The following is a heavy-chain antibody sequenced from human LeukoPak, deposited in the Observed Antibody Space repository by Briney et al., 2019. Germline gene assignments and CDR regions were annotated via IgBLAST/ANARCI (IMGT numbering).Heavy chain of an antibody. Sequence: SETLSLTCAVSGGSISSDNWWSWVRQPPGKGLEWIGEIYHSGSTNYNPSLQGRVTISVDKSENQFSLKLNSVTAADTAVYYCVRRGYSGSASYSFDYWGQGTLVTVSS. CDR1: GGSISSDNW. J-gene: IGHJ4*02. D-gene: IGHD3-10*01. CDR3: VRRGYSGSASYSFDY. CDR2: IYHSGST. V-gene: IGHV4-4*02.